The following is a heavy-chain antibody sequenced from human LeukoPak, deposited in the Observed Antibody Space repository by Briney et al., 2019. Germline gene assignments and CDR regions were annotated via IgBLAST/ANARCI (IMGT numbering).Heavy chain of an antibody. CDR2: INPNSGGT. CDR3: ARDHDAFDI. V-gene: IGHV1-2*06. CDR1: GYTFAGYY. J-gene: IGHJ3*02. Sequence: ASVKVSCKASGYTFAGYYMHWVRQAPGQRLEWMGRINPNSGGTNYAQKFQGRVTMTRDTSISTAYMELSRLRSDATAVYYSARDHDAFDIWGQGTMVTVSS.